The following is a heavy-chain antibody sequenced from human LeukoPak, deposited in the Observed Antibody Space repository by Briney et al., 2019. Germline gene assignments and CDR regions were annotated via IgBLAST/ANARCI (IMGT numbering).Heavy chain of an antibody. CDR2: MNPNSGTT. D-gene: IGHD3-16*01. J-gene: IGHJ3*02. Sequence: GASVKVSCKASGYTFTNYDINWVRQATGQGLEWMGWMNPNSGTTGHARKFQGRVTMTRSTSISTAYMELSSLRSEDTAVYFCARSRGVLGGGFDSFNIWGQGTRVTVSS. CDR3: ARSRGVLGGGFDSFNI. V-gene: IGHV1-8*01. CDR1: GYTFTNYD.